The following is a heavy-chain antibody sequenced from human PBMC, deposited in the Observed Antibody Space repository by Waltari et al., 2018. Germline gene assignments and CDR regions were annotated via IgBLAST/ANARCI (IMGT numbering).Heavy chain of an antibody. CDR3: ARLGYCSSANCFYGMDV. Sequence: EVQVVESGGGLVQPGGSLRLSCAASGFPLSSSWMRWVRQAPGKGLEWLANIKQDGSQTYYVDSVKGRFTISRDNAKNSLFLQMNSLRADDTAVYYCARLGYCSSANCFYGMDVWGQGTTVTVSS. CDR2: IKQDGSQT. D-gene: IGHD2-2*01. CDR1: GFPLSSSW. V-gene: IGHV3-7*01. J-gene: IGHJ6*02.